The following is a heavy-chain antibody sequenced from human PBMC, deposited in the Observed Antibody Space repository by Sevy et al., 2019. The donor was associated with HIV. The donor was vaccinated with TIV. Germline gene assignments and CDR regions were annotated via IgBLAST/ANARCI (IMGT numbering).Heavy chain of an antibody. D-gene: IGHD3-10*01. CDR2: IGSRGSDI. Sequence: GGSLRLSCAASGFAFSDYYMGWIRQAPGKGLEWVSHIGSRGSDIYYADSVKGRFTISRDNAKNSLYLQMNSLRAEDTAVYYCASARGSYAFDIWGQGTMVTVSS. J-gene: IGHJ3*02. CDR1: GFAFSDYY. CDR3: ASARGSYAFDI. V-gene: IGHV3-11*01.